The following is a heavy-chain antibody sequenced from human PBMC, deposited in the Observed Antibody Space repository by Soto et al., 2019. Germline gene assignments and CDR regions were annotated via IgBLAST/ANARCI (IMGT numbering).Heavy chain of an antibody. D-gene: IGHD4-4*01. CDR3: ARGMTTVTTLDY. CDR2: IHYNGNT. Sequence: SETLSLTCTVSGDSISAYSWSWVRQPPGKGLEWIGNIHYNGNTKYNPSLKSRVTISVDRSKNQFSLKLSSVTAADTAVYYCARGMTTVTTLDYWGQGTLVNV. J-gene: IGHJ4*02. CDR1: GDSISAYS. V-gene: IGHV4-59*12.